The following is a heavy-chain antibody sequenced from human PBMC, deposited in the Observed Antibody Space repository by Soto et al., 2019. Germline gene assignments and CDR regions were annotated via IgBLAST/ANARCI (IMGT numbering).Heavy chain of an antibody. V-gene: IGHV5-51*01. Sequence: PGESLKISCKGSGYSFTSYWIGWVRQMPGKGLEWMGVIYPGDSDTRYSPSFQGQVTISADKSISTAYLQWSSLKASDTAMYYCARAGYCSSTSCYFDYWGQGTLVTVSS. CDR2: IYPGDSDT. CDR1: GYSFTSYW. CDR3: ARAGYCSSTSCYFDY. J-gene: IGHJ4*02. D-gene: IGHD2-2*03.